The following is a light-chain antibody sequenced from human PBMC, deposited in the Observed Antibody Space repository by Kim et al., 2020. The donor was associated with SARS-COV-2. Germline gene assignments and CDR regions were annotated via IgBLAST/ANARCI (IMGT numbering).Light chain of an antibody. CDR1: QSISSH. J-gene: IGKJ3*01. V-gene: IGKV1-39*01. CDR2: AAS. CDR3: QQSYITPFT. Sequence: DIQMTQSPSSLSASVGDRVTITCRTTQSISSHLNWYQQKPGRAPKLLISAASTLQGVVPSRFSGSGSETEFTLTISSLQPVDFPTCFCQQSYITPFTFGPGTKVDIK.